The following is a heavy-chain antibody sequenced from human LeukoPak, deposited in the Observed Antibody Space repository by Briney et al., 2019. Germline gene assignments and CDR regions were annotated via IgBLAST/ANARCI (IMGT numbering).Heavy chain of an antibody. D-gene: IGHD6-13*01. Sequence: WGSLRLSCVVSGCTVGNDYMSWVRQAPGKGLEWVSDIYYGGTTDHADSVKSRVAISRDTSKNTLYFQRNSLRVEQTTAYYCVRERSEYASSAIYYWGQGTLVSASS. CDR3: VRERSEYASSAIYY. CDR2: IYYGGTT. J-gene: IGHJ4*02. V-gene: IGHV3-66*01. CDR1: GCTVGNDY.